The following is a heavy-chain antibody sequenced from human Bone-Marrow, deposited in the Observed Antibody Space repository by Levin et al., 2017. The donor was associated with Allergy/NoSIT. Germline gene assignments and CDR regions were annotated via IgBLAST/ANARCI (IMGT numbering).Heavy chain of an antibody. J-gene: IGHJ4*02. CDR2: ISYDENNQ. V-gene: IGHV3-30*04. CDR1: GFRFRSFA. Sequence: GESLKISCEASGFRFRSFAMHWVRQAPGKGLEWVTFISYDENNQDYADSVKGRFTISRDNSKNMVYLQMNNLRVEDTAVYYCARGSLEFDFWGQGTPVIVSS. CDR3: ARGSLEFDF.